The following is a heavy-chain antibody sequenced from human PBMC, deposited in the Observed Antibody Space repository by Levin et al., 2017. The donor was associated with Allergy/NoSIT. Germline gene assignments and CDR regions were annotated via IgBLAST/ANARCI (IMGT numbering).Heavy chain of an antibody. CDR2: IIPIFGTA. CDR3: ATRPLDGSYGARYYYYGMDV. V-gene: IGHV1-69*13. J-gene: IGHJ6*02. D-gene: IGHD1-26*01. CDR1: GGTFSSYA. Sequence: SVKVSCKASGGTFSSYAISWVRQAPGQGLEWMGGIIPIFGTANYAQKFQGRVTITADESTSTAYMELSSLRSEDTAVYYCATRPLDGSYGARYYYYGMDVWGQGTTVTVSS.